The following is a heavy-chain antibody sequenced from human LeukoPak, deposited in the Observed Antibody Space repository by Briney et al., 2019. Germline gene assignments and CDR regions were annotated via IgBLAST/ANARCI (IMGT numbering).Heavy chain of an antibody. CDR1: GGSISSYY. D-gene: IGHD2-21*02. Sequence: SETLSLTCTVSGGSISSYYWRCMRQPPGKGLEWIWCIYYSGSTNYNPSLKSRVTISVDTSKNQFSLKLSSVTAADTAVYYGAKVYCGGDCYRYYYGMDVWGQGTTVTVAS. V-gene: IGHV4-59*01. CDR3: AKVYCGGDCYRYYYGMDV. CDR2: IYYSGST. J-gene: IGHJ6*02.